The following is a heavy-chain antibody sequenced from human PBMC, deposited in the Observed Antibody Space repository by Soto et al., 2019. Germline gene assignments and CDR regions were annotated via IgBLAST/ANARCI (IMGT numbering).Heavy chain of an antibody. CDR2: IKSKTDGGTT. CDR1: GFTFSNAW. D-gene: IGHD6-19*01. CDR3: TTLLGIWLVAGMESY. V-gene: IGHV3-15*01. J-gene: IGHJ4*02. Sequence: EVQLVESGEGLVKPGGSLRLSCAASGFTFSNAWLSWVRQAPGKGLEWVGRIKSKTDGGTTDYAAPVKGRFTISRDDSKNTLYLQMNSLKTEDTAVYYCTTLLGIWLVAGMESYWGQGTLVTVSS.